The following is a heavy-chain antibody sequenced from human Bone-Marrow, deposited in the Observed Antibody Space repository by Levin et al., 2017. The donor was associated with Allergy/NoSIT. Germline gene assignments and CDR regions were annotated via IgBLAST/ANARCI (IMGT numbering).Heavy chain of an antibody. Sequence: SLRLSCAASGFTFEDYAMHWVRQAPGKGLEWVSGITWNSVNIGYADSVKGRFTISRDNAKNSVYLQMDSLRLEDTAFYFCAKDILSAYQRVYFDHWGQGILVTVSS. CDR3: AKDILSAYQRVYFDH. V-gene: IGHV3-9*01. J-gene: IGHJ4*01. CDR2: ITWNSVNI. D-gene: IGHD5-12*01. CDR1: GFTFEDYA.